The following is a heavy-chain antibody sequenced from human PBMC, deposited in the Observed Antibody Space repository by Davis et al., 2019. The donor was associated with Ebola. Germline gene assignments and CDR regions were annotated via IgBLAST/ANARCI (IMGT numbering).Heavy chain of an antibody. CDR3: ARDRRVGTTTGVAFDI. V-gene: IGHV1-46*01. D-gene: IGHD1-26*01. CDR2: INPSGGST. J-gene: IGHJ3*02. Sequence: ASVKVSCKASGYTFTSYYMHWVRQAPGQGLEWMGIINPSGGSTSYAQKFQGRVTMTRDTSTSTVYMELSSLRSEDTAVYYCARDRRVGTTTGVAFDIWGQGTMVTVSS. CDR1: GYTFTSYY.